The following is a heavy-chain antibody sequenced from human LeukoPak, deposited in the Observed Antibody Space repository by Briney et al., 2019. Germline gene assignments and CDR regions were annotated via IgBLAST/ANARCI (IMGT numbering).Heavy chain of an antibody. CDR2: ITSGSGSNV. D-gene: IGHD6-13*01. CDR1: GFTFSSHG. Sequence: PGGSLRLFCAASGFTFSSHGMSWVRQAPGKGLEWVSAITSGSGSNVYYTDSLKGRFTISRDNSKNTLYLHMNSLRAEDTAVYYCARHGSWSFDYWGQGTLLTVSA. V-gene: IGHV3-23*01. J-gene: IGHJ4*02. CDR3: ARHGSWSFDY.